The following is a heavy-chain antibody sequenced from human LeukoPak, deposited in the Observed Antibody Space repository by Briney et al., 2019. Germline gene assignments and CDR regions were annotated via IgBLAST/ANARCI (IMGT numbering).Heavy chain of an antibody. D-gene: IGHD2-2*01. J-gene: IGHJ2*01. Sequence: PGGSLRLSCAASGFTFSSYAMSWVRQAPGKGLEWVSAISGSGGSTYYADSVKGRFTISRDNSKNTLYLQMNSLRAEDTAVYYCAKDIVVVPAARSYWYFGLWGRGTLVTVSS. CDR3: AKDIVVVPAARSYWYFGL. CDR2: ISGSGGST. CDR1: GFTFSSYA. V-gene: IGHV3-23*01.